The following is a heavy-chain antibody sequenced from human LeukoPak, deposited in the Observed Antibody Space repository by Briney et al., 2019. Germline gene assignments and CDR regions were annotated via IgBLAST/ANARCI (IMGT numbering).Heavy chain of an antibody. CDR2: INESGGST. Sequence: PGGSLRLSCAASGFTFKNYAMTWVRQAPGKGLEWVSNINESGGSTYYADSVKGRFTVSRENSKNTLYLQMNSLRAADTAVYYCAKDGSGYDFWTGYYAFDIWGQGTMVTVSS. CDR1: GFTFKNYA. J-gene: IGHJ3*02. V-gene: IGHV3-23*01. D-gene: IGHD3-3*01. CDR3: AKDGSGYDFWTGYYAFDI.